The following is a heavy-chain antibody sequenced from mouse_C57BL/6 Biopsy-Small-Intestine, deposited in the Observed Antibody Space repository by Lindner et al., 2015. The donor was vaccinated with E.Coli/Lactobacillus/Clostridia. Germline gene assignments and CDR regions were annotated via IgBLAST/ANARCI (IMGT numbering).Heavy chain of an antibody. Sequence: VQLQESGAELARPGASVKLSRKASGYTFTSYGISWVKQRTGQGLEWIGEIYPRSGNTYYNEKFKGKATLTADKSSSTAYMELRSLTSEDSAVYFCARWGLLRGYFDVWGTGTTVTVSS. V-gene: IGHV1-81*01. D-gene: IGHD6-1*01. CDR2: IYPRSGNT. CDR3: ARWGLLRGYFDV. CDR1: GYTFTSYG. J-gene: IGHJ1*03.